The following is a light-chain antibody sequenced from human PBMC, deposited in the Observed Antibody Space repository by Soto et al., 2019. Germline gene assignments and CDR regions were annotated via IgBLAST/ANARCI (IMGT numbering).Light chain of an antibody. CDR3: QQYGSSPWT. CDR1: QSVSSSF. V-gene: IGKV3-20*01. Sequence: EIVLTQSPGTLSLSPGERATLSCRASQSVSSSFLAWYQQKPGQAPRLLIYGISTRATVIPDRFSGSGSGTDFTLTISRLEPEDFAVYYCQQYGSSPWTFGHGTRVEIK. J-gene: IGKJ1*01. CDR2: GIS.